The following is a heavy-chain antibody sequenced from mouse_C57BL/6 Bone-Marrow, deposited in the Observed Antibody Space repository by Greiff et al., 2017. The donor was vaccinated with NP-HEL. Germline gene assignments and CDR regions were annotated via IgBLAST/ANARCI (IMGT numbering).Heavy chain of an antibody. CDR2: IRNKANNHAT. Sequence: EVKVEESGGGLVQPGGSMKLSCAASGFTFSDAWMDWVRQSPEKGLEWVAEIRNKANNHATYYAESVKGRFTISRDDSKSSVYLQMNSLRAEDTGIYYCTSSITTVVARAYWGQGTLVTVSA. D-gene: IGHD1-1*01. V-gene: IGHV6-6*01. CDR1: GFTFSDAW. J-gene: IGHJ3*01. CDR3: TSSITTVVARAY.